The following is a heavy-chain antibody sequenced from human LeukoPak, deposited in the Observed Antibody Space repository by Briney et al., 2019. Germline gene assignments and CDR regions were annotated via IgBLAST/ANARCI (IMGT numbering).Heavy chain of an antibody. CDR1: GYTFTTYA. CDR3: ARDWHGVGDGDFVY. CDR2: INAGNGNT. V-gene: IGHV1-3*01. D-gene: IGHD3-10*01. J-gene: IGHJ4*02. Sequence: GASVKVSCKASGYTFTTYAMHWVRQAPGQRLEWMGWINAGNGNTKYSQKFQGRVTITRDTSASTAYMELSSLRSEDTAMYYCARDWHGVGDGDFVYWGQGTLVTASS.